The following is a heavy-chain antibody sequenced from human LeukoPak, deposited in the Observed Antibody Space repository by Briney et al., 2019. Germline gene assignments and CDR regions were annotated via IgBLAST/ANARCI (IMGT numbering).Heavy chain of an antibody. CDR2: IYYSGST. Sequence: SETLSLTCTVSGGSISSYYWSWIRQPPGKGLEWIGYIYYSGSTNYNPSLKSRVTISVDTSKNQFSLKLSSVTAADTAVYYCARLPAPDSYGYDYWGQGTLVTVSS. D-gene: IGHD5-18*01. CDR3: ARLPAPDSYGYDY. V-gene: IGHV4-59*01. CDR1: GGSISSYY. J-gene: IGHJ4*02.